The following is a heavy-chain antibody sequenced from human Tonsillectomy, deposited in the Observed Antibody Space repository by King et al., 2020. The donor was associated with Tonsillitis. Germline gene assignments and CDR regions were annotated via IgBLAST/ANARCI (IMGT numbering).Heavy chain of an antibody. D-gene: IGHD7-27*01. CDR2: INFYSGGT. CDR3: ARGTGDAFDA. Sequence: VQLVESGAEVNKPGASVKVSCKASGYTFTGYYMHWVRQAPGQGLEWMGWINFYSGGTNYAQNFQGRVTMTRDTSISTAYMELSRLRSDDTAVYYCARGTGDAFDAWGQGTMVTVSS. J-gene: IGHJ3*01. CDR1: GYTFTGYY. V-gene: IGHV1-2*02.